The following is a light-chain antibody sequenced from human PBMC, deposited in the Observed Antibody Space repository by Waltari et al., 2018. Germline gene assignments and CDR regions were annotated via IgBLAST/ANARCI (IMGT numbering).Light chain of an antibody. CDR1: QTISNNY. J-gene: IGKJ2*01. CDR2: AVS. Sequence: EIVLTQSPGTLYLSPGERATLSCRARQTISNNYLAWYQAKPGQAPRLLIYAVSHRATGIPDRFSGGGSGTDFTLTISRLEPEDFAVYYCQQFGGSPKYTFGQGTKLEIK. V-gene: IGKV3-20*01. CDR3: QQFGGSPKYT.